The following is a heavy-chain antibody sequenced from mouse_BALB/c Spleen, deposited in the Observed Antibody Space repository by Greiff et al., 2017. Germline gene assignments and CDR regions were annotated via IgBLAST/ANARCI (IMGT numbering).Heavy chain of an antibody. CDR2: ISSGSSTI. V-gene: IGHV5-17*02. CDR1: GFTFSSFG. J-gene: IGHJ4*01. Sequence: DVQLVESGGGLVQPGGSRKLSCAASGFTFSSFGMHWVRQAPEKGLEWVAYISSGSSTIYYADTVKGRFTISRDNPKNTLFLQMTSLRSEDTAMYYCARDDYDAMDYWGQGTSVTVSS. CDR3: ARDDYDAMDY.